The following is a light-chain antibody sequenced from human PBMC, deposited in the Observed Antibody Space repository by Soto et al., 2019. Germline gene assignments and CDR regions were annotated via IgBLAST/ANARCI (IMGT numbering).Light chain of an antibody. J-gene: IGKJ1*01. Sequence: DIQMTQSPSTLSGSVGDRVTITCRASQTISSWLAWYQQKPGKAPKLLIYKASTLKSGVPSRFSGSGSGTEFPLTISSLQHDDFATYYCQHYNSYSEAFGQGTKVDI. CDR3: QHYNSYSEA. CDR2: KAS. CDR1: QTISSW. V-gene: IGKV1-5*03.